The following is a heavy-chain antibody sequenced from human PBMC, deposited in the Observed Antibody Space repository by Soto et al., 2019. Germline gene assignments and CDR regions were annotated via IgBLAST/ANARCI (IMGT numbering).Heavy chain of an antibody. CDR2: MNPNTGNT. D-gene: IGHD5-12*01. Sequence: ASVKVSCKASGYTFTSYDINWVRQATGQGLEWIGWMNPNTGNTGSAQKFQGRVTMTRNTSMSTVYMELSSLRSEDTAVYYCATPGFLEMATITPTKYYYYGMDVGGQGTTVTVSS. V-gene: IGHV1-8*01. CDR3: ATPGFLEMATITPTKYYYYGMDV. CDR1: GYTFTSYD. J-gene: IGHJ6*02.